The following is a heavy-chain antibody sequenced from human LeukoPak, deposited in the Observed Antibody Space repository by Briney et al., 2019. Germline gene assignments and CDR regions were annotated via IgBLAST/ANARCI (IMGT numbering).Heavy chain of an antibody. CDR2: IIPIFGTA. J-gene: IGHJ6*04. Sequence: SVKVSCKASGGTLSSYAISWVRQAPGQGLEWMGGIIPIFGTANYAQKFQGRVTITADKSTSTAYMELSSLRSEDTAVYYCAKTPGGSSSWYLTQSGYYYYGMDVWGKGTTVTVSS. CDR3: AKTPGGSSSWYLTQSGYYYYGMDV. V-gene: IGHV1-69*06. D-gene: IGHD6-13*01. CDR1: GGTLSSYA.